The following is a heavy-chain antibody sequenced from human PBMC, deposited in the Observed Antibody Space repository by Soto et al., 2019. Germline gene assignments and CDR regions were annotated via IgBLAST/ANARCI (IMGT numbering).Heavy chain of an antibody. V-gene: IGHV4-39*01. CDR2: IYYSGST. J-gene: IGHJ4*02. CDR1: GGSITRGSYF. CDR3: ARLFTIMEYFDY. D-gene: IGHD3-3*01. Sequence: LQLQESGPGLVKPSETLSLTCTVSGGSITRGSYFWGWIRQPPGKGLEWIGSIYYSGSTYYNPSLQSRVTISVDTSKDQFSLKLSSVTAADTAVYYCARLFTIMEYFDYWGQGSLVAVSS.